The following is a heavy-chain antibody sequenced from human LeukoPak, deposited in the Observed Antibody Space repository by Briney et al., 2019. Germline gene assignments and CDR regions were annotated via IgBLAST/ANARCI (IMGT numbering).Heavy chain of an antibody. CDR2: LNPSGGSS. V-gene: IGHV1-46*01. Sequence: ASVKVSCKASGYTVTSYYMHWVRQAPGQGLEWMGILNPSGGSSSYAQKFQGRATLTRATSTSTVYMELSSLRSEDTAVYYCASGYSGSYGTTFDIWGQGTMVTVSS. J-gene: IGHJ3*02. CDR3: ASGYSGSYGTTFDI. CDR1: GYTVTSYY. D-gene: IGHD1-26*01.